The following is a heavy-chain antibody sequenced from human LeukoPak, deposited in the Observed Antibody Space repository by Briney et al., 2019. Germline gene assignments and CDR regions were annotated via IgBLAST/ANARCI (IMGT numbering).Heavy chain of an antibody. CDR1: GCTFSSYA. Sequence: ASVKVSCKASGCTFSSYAMSWVRQAPGQGLEWMGGIIAIFGTTNYAQKFQGRVTITADESTSTAYMELSSLRSEDTAVYYCARDDLRWSYDSSGYYPDWFDPWGQGTLVTVSS. V-gene: IGHV1-69*13. CDR2: IIAIFGTT. D-gene: IGHD3-22*01. CDR3: ARDDLRWSYDSSGYYPDWFDP. J-gene: IGHJ5*02.